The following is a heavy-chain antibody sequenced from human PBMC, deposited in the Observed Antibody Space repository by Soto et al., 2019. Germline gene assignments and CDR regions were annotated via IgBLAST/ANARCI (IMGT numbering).Heavy chain of an antibody. J-gene: IGHJ6*02. CDR1: GFTFSSYG. CDR2: ISYDGSNK. D-gene: IGHD2-21*02. V-gene: IGHV3-30*18. CDR3: AKGLRPTPPYYYYGMDV. Sequence: PGESLKISCAASGFTFSSYGMHWVRQAPGKGLEWVAVISYDGSNKYYADSVKGRFTISRDNSKNTLYLQMNSLRAEDTAVYYCAKGLRPTPPYYYYGMDVWGQGTTVTVSS.